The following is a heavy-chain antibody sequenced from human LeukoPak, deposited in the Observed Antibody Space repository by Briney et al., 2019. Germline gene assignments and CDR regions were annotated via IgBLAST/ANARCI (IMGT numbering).Heavy chain of an antibody. Sequence: ASVKVSCKASGYTFIDYYMHWVRQAPGQGLEWMGWINPNSGGTNYAQRFQGRVTLTRDTSISTAYMELSRLRSDDTAVYYCARSIAAARTTQAAFDIWGQGTMVTVSS. D-gene: IGHD6-13*01. J-gene: IGHJ3*02. V-gene: IGHV1-2*02. CDR2: INPNSGGT. CDR3: ARSIAAARTTQAAFDI. CDR1: GYTFIDYY.